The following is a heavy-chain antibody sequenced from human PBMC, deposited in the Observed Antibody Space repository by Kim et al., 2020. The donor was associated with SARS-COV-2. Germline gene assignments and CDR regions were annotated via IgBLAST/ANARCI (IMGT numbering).Heavy chain of an antibody. CDR1: GFTFSSYA. J-gene: IGHJ4*02. V-gene: IGHV3-23*01. CDR2: ISNSGVYT. CDR3: AKTRNGGYNYFPFEH. Sequence: GGSLRLSCAASGFTFSSYALSWVRQAPGKGLEWVATISNSGVYTYHANSVKGRSTVSRDNSKNTLYLQMSSLRVDDTAVYYCAKTRNGGYNYFPFEHWGQGALVTVSS. D-gene: IGHD3-22*01.